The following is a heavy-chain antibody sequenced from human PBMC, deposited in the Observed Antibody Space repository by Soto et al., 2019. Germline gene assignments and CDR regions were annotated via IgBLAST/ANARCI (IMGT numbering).Heavy chain of an antibody. CDR3: ARVGGVVGARYFDY. CDR1: GGSISSGTYY. Sequence: QVQLQESGPGLVRPSQTLSLTCSVSGGSISSGTYYWTWIRQHPGKGLEWIGYIYYSGSTYYNPSLKSRVTISVDTSKNHVSLKLTSVTAADTAIYYCARVGGVVGARYFDYWGQGTLVTVSS. CDR2: IYYSGST. V-gene: IGHV4-31*03. J-gene: IGHJ4*02. D-gene: IGHD1-26*01.